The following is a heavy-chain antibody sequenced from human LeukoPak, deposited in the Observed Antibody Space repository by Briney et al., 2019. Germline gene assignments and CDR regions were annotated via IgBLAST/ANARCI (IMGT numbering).Heavy chain of an antibody. CDR1: GYTFTSNY. CDR3: ARDRDTASDAFDI. CDR2: ISPSGGST. D-gene: IGHD5-18*01. V-gene: IGHV1-46*01. Sequence: ASVKVSCKALGYTFTSNYMHRVRQAPGQGTEWMGVISPSGGSTTYAQKFQGRVTLTRDMSTSTDYLELRSLRSDDTTVYYCARDRDTASDAFDIWGQGAMVTVSS. J-gene: IGHJ3*02.